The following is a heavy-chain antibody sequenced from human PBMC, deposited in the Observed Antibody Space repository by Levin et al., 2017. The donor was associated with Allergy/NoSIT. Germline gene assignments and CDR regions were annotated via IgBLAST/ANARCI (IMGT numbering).Heavy chain of an antibody. J-gene: IGHJ3*02. V-gene: IGHV4-59*08. Sequence: PGGSLRLSCTVSGGSISSYYWSWIRQPPGKGLEWIGYIYYSGSTNYNPSLKSRVTISVDTSKNQFSLKLSSVTAADTAVYYCARGGSYEPSDIWGQGTMVTVSS. CDR1: GGSISSYY. D-gene: IGHD1-26*01. CDR3: ARGGSYEPSDI. CDR2: IYYSGST.